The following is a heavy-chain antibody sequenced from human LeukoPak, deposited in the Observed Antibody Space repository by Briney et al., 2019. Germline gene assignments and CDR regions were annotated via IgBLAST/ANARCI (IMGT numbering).Heavy chain of an antibody. J-gene: IGHJ4*02. D-gene: IGHD5-18*01. V-gene: IGHV4-4*07. Sequence: SETLSLTCDVSGVSIQSYWWGSVRQPAGKGLEWVGRIYTTGRTNYSPSFESRVTMSIDVSSNQFPLTLRSVAAAETAVYYCAKSGYTISAYHSDFWGQGAPVTVSS. CDR2: IYTTGRT. CDR3: AKSGYTISAYHSDF. CDR1: GVSIQSYW.